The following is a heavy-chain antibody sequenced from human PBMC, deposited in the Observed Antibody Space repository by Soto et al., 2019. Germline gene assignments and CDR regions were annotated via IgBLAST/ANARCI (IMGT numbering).Heavy chain of an antibody. V-gene: IGHV4-30-4*01. CDR1: GGSISSGDYY. D-gene: IGHD3-10*01. Sequence: SETLSLTCTVSGGSISSGDYYWSWIRQPPGKGMEWIGYIYYSGSTYYNPSLKSRVTISVDTSKNQFSLKLSSVTAADTAVYYCARAYTLLWFGELSENWFDPWGQGTLVTVSS. CDR3: ARAYTLLWFGELSENWFDP. J-gene: IGHJ5*02. CDR2: IYYSGST.